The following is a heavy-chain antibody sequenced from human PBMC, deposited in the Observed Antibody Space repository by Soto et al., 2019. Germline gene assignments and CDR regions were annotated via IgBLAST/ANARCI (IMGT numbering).Heavy chain of an antibody. D-gene: IGHD1-1*01. CDR3: ARDGTYNWV. Sequence: EVQLVESGGGLVQPGGSLRLSCAASGFTVSNNYMRWVRQAPGKGLEWVSLIYSGGATYYEASVKGRFTISRDNSKNTLYLQMNSLSAEDTAVYYCARDGTYNWVGGQGILVTVSS. J-gene: IGHJ4*02. CDR2: IYSGGAT. CDR1: GFTVSNNY. V-gene: IGHV3-66*01.